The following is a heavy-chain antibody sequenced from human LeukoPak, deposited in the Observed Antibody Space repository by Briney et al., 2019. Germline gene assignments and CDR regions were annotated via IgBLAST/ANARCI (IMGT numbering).Heavy chain of an antibody. CDR2: ISYSGST. V-gene: IGHV4-59*01. J-gene: IGHJ5*02. CDR3: ARVSWPGRGSRFDP. D-gene: IGHD3-16*01. Sequence: SETLSLTCTVSGGSISSYYWSWIRQRPGKGLEWIGYISYSGSTNYNPSLKSRVTMSVDPSKNQFSLNLSSVTAADTAVYYCARVSWPGRGSRFDPWGQGTLVTVSS. CDR1: GGSISSYY.